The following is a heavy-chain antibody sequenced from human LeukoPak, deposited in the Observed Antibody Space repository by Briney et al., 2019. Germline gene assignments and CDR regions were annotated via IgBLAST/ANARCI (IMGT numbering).Heavy chain of an antibody. J-gene: IGHJ4*02. CDR1: GFTFSSYS. V-gene: IGHV3-66*02. Sequence: GGSLRLSCAASGFTFSSYSMNWVRQAPGKGLEWVSVIYTGGSTYYADSVKGRFTISRDNSKNTLYLQMNSLRGEDTAVYYCARMTSVNAFDYWGQGTLVTVSS. CDR2: IYTGGST. CDR3: ARMTSVNAFDY.